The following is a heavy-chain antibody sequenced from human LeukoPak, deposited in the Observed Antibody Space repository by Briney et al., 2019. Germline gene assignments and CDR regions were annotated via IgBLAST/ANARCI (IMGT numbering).Heavy chain of an antibody. Sequence: GGSLRLSXAASGFTFSSYGMHWVRQAPGKGLEWVAFIRYDGSNKYYADSVKGRFTISRDNSKNTLYLQMNSLRAEDTAVYYCAKGRGDYVWGSYRPNWFDPWGQGTLVTVSS. CDR2: IRYDGSNK. CDR3: AKGRGDYVWGSYRPNWFDP. J-gene: IGHJ5*02. D-gene: IGHD3-16*02. V-gene: IGHV3-30*02. CDR1: GFTFSSYG.